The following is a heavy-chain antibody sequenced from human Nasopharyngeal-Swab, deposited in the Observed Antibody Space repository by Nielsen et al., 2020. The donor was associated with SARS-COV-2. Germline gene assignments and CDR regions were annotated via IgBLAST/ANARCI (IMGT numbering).Heavy chain of an antibody. V-gene: IGHV3-30-3*01. J-gene: IGHJ3*02. D-gene: IGHD3-10*01. CDR2: ISYDGSNK. CDR3: ARIRERFGEWDAFEI. Sequence: GESLKISCAASGFTFSSYAMHWVRQAPGKGLEWVAVISYDGSNKYYADSVKGRFTISRDNSKNTLYLQMNSLRAEDTAVYYCARIRERFGEWDAFEIWGQGTMVTVSS. CDR1: GFTFSSYA.